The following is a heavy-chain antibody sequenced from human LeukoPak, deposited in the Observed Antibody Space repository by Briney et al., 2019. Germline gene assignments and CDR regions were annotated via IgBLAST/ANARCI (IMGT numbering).Heavy chain of an antibody. Sequence: SETLSLTCAVSGGSISSGGYSWSWIRQPPGKGLEWIGDIYYSGSTNYNPSLKSRVTISVDTSKNQFSLKLSSVTAADTAVYYCARVGDIAAAGPPGAFDIWGQGTMVTVSS. V-gene: IGHV4-61*08. CDR2: IYYSGST. CDR3: ARVGDIAAAGPPGAFDI. CDR1: GGSISSGGYS. D-gene: IGHD6-13*01. J-gene: IGHJ3*02.